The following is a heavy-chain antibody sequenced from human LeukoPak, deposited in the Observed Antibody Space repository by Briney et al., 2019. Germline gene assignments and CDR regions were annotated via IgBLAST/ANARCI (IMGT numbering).Heavy chain of an antibody. Sequence: SETLSLTCTVPGGSISSSSYYWGRIRQPPGKGLEWIESIYYSGSTYYNPSVERRVTIYVDTSKNQFSLKVSSVTAADTAVYYCARHKSKSFCYGCFDYWGQGNLVTGSS. J-gene: IGHJ4*02. D-gene: IGHD5-18*01. CDR1: GGSISSSSYY. CDR3: ARHKSKSFCYGCFDY. V-gene: IGHV4-39*01. CDR2: IYYSGST.